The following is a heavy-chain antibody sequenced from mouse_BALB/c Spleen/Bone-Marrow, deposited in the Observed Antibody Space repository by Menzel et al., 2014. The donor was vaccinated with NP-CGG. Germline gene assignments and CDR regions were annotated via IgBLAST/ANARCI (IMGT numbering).Heavy chain of an antibody. CDR2: IWGDGNT. Sequence: VQGVESGPGLVAPSQSLSITCTVSGFSLTGYGINWVRQPPGKGLEWLGMIWGDGNTDYNSALKSRLSISKDNSKSQVFLKMNSLQTGDTARYYCARAPGYDLYYAMDYWGQGTSVTVSS. J-gene: IGHJ4*01. CDR3: ARAPGYDLYYAMDY. D-gene: IGHD1-2*01. CDR1: GFSLTGYG. V-gene: IGHV2-6-7*01.